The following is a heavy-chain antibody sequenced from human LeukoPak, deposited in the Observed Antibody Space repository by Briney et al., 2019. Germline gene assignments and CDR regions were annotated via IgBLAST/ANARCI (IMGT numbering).Heavy chain of an antibody. CDR1: GGSISSGSYY. CDR2: IYTSGST. Sequence: SQTPSLTCTVSGGSISSGSYYWSWIRQPAGNGLEWIARIYTSGSTNYNPPLKSRVTIPVDTSKNQFSLKLSSVTAADTAVYYCARDRHGGMDVWGQGTTVTVSS. J-gene: IGHJ6*02. V-gene: IGHV4-61*02. CDR3: ARDRHGGMDV.